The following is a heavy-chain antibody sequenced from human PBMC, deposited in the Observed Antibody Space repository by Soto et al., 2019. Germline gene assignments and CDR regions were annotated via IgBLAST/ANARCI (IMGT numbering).Heavy chain of an antibody. Sequence: TSETLSLTCAVSGVSISSGGYSWSWIRQPPGKGLEWIGYIYHSGSTYYNPSLKSRVTISVDRSKNQFSLKLSSVTAADTAVYYCARDGDYFGSGSPPLLSKWGQGTLVT. CDR3: ARDGDYFGSGSPPLLSK. CDR1: GVSISSGGYS. V-gene: IGHV4-30-2*01. J-gene: IGHJ4*02. CDR2: IYHSGST. D-gene: IGHD3-10*01.